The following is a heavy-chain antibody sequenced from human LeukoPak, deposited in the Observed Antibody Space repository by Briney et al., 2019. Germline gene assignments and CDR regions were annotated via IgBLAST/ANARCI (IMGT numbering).Heavy chain of an antibody. V-gene: IGHV4-59*08. CDR3: ARTGYGDHFNL. Sequence: SETLSLTCTGAGGSMSSNYCSWIRQPPGKRLEFIGYIHYSGSTNYNPSLKSRVTISVDTSKNHFSLKLSSVTAADTAVYYCARTGYGDHFNLWGRGTLVTVSS. CDR1: GGSMSSNY. CDR2: IHYSGST. J-gene: IGHJ2*01. D-gene: IGHD4-17*01.